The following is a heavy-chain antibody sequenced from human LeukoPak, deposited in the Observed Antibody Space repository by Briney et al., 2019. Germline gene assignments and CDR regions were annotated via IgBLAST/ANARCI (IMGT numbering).Heavy chain of an antibody. Sequence: SQTLSLTCAISGDSVSRNDAGWNWIRQSPWRGLEWLGRIYYRSQWYGDDAPSVKGRITINPDTAKNQFSLQLNSVTPEDTAVYYCARSDNYGGDAFDIWGQGTMVTVSS. CDR1: GDSVSRNDAG. CDR3: ARSDNYGGDAFDI. J-gene: IGHJ3*02. D-gene: IGHD4/OR15-4a*01. V-gene: IGHV6-1*01. CDR2: IYYRSQWYG.